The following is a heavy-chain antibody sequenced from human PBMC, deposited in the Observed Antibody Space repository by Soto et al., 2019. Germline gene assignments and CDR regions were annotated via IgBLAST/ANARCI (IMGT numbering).Heavy chain of an antibody. J-gene: IGHJ4*02. Sequence: LRLSCAASGFTFGDYAMHWVRQAPGKGLERVSAISWNSGSIDYADSVKGRFTISRDNAKNSLYLQMNSLRAEDTALYYCAKSHTTSGWYVTTDHWGQGTRVTVSS. V-gene: IGHV3-9*01. D-gene: IGHD6-19*01. CDR2: ISWNSGSI. CDR1: GFTFGDYA. CDR3: AKSHTTSGWYVTTDH.